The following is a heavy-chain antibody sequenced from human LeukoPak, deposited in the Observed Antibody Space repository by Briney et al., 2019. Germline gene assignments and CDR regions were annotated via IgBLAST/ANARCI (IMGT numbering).Heavy chain of an antibody. Sequence: GGSLRLSCAASGFTFSDYYMSWIRQAPGKGLEWVSYISSSGSTTYYADSVKGRFTISRDNSKNTLYLQMNSLRAEDTAVYYCTREALVKVPAAIAQYTEFDYWGQGTLVTVSS. V-gene: IGHV3-11*01. CDR3: TREALVKVPAAIAQYTEFDY. D-gene: IGHD2-2*01. J-gene: IGHJ4*02. CDR2: ISSSGSTT. CDR1: GFTFSDYY.